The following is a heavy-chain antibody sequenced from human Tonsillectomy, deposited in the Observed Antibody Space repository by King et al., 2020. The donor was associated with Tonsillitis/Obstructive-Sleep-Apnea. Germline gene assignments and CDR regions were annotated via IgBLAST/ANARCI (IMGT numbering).Heavy chain of an antibody. CDR3: VKGFPSWDKWYFDL. J-gene: IGHJ2*01. CDR1: GFTFSGYA. Sequence: VQLVESGGGLVQPGGSLRLSCSASGFTFSGYAMHWVRQAPGKGLEYVSAISSNAGSTYYADSVKGRITISRDNSKNTLYLQMSSLRPEDTAVYYCVKGFPSWDKWYFDLWGRGTLVTVSS. D-gene: IGHD2-2*01. V-gene: IGHV3-64D*06. CDR2: ISSNAGST.